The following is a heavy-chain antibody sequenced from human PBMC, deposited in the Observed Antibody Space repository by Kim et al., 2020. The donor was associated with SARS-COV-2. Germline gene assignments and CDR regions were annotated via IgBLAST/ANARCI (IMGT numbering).Heavy chain of an antibody. J-gene: IGHJ4*02. CDR1: GFSFILDY. V-gene: IGHV4-34*01. D-gene: IGHD4-17*01. CDR3: ARGRVSDGDYWGY. CDR2: INHSGST. Sequence: SETLSLTCAVYGFSFILDYWSWIRQPPGKGLEWIGEINHSGSTNYNPSLKSRVTISVDTSKNQFSLKLSSVTAADTAVYYCARGRVSDGDYWGYWGQGTLVTVSS.